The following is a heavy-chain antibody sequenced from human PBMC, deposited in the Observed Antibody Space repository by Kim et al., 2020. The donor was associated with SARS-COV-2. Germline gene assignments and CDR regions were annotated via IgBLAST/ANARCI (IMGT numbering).Heavy chain of an antibody. CDR1: GFTFSSYG. CDR3: ARERDRLWPLPDY. J-gene: IGHJ4*02. CDR2: IWYDGSNK. Sequence: GGSLRLSCAASGFTFSSYGMHWVRQAPGKGLEWVAVIWYDGSNKYYADSVKGRFTISRDNSKNTLYLQMNSLRAEDTAVYYCARERDRLWPLPDYWGQGTLVTVSS. V-gene: IGHV3-33*01. D-gene: IGHD2-15*01.